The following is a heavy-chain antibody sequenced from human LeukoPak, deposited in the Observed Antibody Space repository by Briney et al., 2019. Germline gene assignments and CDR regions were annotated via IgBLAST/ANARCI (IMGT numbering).Heavy chain of an antibody. Sequence: SETLSLTCTVSGGSISSSSSYWGWIRQPPGKGRGWFGSIFYSGSTYYNPSLKSRVTISVDTSKHQFSLKLSSVTAADTAVYYCARHVNMVRGVIISHYYYYMDVWGKGTTVTVSS. J-gene: IGHJ6*03. D-gene: IGHD3-10*01. V-gene: IGHV4-39*01. CDR1: GGSISSSSSY. CDR2: IFYSGST. CDR3: ARHVNMVRGVIISHYYYYMDV.